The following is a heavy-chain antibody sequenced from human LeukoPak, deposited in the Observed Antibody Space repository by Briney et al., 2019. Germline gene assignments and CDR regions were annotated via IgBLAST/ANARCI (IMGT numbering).Heavy chain of an antibody. Sequence: KSGESLMISCKDSGSLFTSYWIAWVRRRPGKGLEWMGIIYPGDSDTRYSPSFQGRVTISADKSINTAYLLWSSLQASDTATYYCARQDASGTYDAFDVWGQGTVVTV. CDR1: GSLFTSYW. V-gene: IGHV5-51*01. J-gene: IGHJ3*01. D-gene: IGHD3-10*01. CDR3: ARQDASGTYDAFDV. CDR2: IYPGDSDT.